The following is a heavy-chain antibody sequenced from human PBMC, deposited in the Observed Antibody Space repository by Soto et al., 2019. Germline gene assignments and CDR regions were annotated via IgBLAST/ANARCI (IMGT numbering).Heavy chain of an antibody. CDR2: ISYDGSNK. CDR1: GCTFSSYA. J-gene: IGHJ6*02. D-gene: IGHD3-9*01. V-gene: IGHV3-30-3*01. CDR3: ARDRYDILTGLPDYYYYYGMDV. Sequence: GGSLRLSCAASGCTFSSYAMHWVRQAPGKGLEWVAVISYDGSNKYYADSVKGRFTISRDNSKNTLYQQMNSLRAEDTAVYYCARDRYDILTGLPDYYYYYGMDVWGQGTTVTVSS.